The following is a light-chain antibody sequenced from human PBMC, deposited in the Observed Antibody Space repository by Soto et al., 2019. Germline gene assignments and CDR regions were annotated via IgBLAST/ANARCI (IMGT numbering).Light chain of an antibody. V-gene: IGKV1-39*01. CDR1: QSISSY. Sequence: DIQMTQSPSSLSASVGDRVTITCRASQSISSYLNWYQQKPGKAPKLLIYAASSLQSGVPSRFSGSGSGTDFTLKISNLQPEDFATYYCQQSYSTPYTFGQGTKLEIK. CDR3: QQSYSTPYT. J-gene: IGKJ2*01. CDR2: AAS.